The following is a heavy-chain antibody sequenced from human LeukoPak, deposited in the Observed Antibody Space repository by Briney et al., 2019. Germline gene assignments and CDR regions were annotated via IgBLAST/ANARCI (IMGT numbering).Heavy chain of an antibody. D-gene: IGHD3-22*01. V-gene: IGHV4-61*02. Sequence: SQTLSLTCTVSGGSISSGSYYWSWIRQPAGKGLEWIGRIYTSGSTNYNPSLKSRVTMSVDTSKNQFSLKLSSVTAADTAVYYCARESYYDSSGCRDHAFDIWGQGTMVTVSS. CDR3: ARESYYDSSGCRDHAFDI. CDR1: GGSISSGSYY. CDR2: IYTSGST. J-gene: IGHJ3*02.